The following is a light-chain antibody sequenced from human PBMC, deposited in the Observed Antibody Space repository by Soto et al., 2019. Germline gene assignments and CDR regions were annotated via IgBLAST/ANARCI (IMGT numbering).Light chain of an antibody. J-gene: IGLJ1*01. CDR1: NSDIGTSNS. Sequence: QSVLTQPASVSGSPGQSITISCTGTNSDIGTSNSVSWYQQHPGKAPKLIIYGVTDRPSGVSHRFSGSKSGNTASLIISGLQTEDEADYYCNSYVRGSSVFGTGTKLTVL. CDR3: NSYVRGSSV. V-gene: IGLV2-14*03. CDR2: GVT.